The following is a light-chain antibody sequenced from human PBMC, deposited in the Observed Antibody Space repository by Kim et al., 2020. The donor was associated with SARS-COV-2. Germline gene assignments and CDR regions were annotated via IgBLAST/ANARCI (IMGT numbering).Light chain of an antibody. Sequence: SPGEKATLSCRASQSISITLASCHLQPRDPPTLLIYGASTSATGVPDRCCASGSGAEFTLTIGSLQSADFAVYYCQQYHSWPPKFTFGQGTKLEI. CDR2: GAS. CDR3: QQYHSWPPKFT. V-gene: IGKV3-15*01. J-gene: IGKJ2*01. CDR1: QSISIT.